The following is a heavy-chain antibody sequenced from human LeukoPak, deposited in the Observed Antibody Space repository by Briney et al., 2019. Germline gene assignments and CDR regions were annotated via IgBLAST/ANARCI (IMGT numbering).Heavy chain of an antibody. CDR3: ANLLGYCSGGSCYSSVY. CDR2: ISGSGGST. CDR1: GFTFSCYA. V-gene: IGHV3-23*01. D-gene: IGHD2-15*01. J-gene: IGHJ4*02. Sequence: TGGSLRLSCAASGFTFSCYAMSWVRQAPGEGLEWVSGISGSGGSTYYAGSVKGRFTISRDNSKNTLYLQMNSLRAEDTAVYYCANLLGYCSGGSCYSSVYWGQGTLVTVSS.